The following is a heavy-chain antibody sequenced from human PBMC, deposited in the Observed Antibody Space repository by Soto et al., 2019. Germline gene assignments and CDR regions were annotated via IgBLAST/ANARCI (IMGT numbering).Heavy chain of an antibody. CDR1: GFTVSSNY. CDR3: ARGSTVNTRGVFDY. D-gene: IGHD4-4*01. V-gene: IGHV3-53*01. Sequence: PRGSLRISCAASGFTVSSNYMSWVRQAPGKGLEWVSVIYSGGSTYYADSVKGRFTISRDNSKNTLYLQMNSLRAEDTAVYYCARGSTVNTRGVFDYWGQGTLVTVSS. J-gene: IGHJ4*02. CDR2: IYSGGST.